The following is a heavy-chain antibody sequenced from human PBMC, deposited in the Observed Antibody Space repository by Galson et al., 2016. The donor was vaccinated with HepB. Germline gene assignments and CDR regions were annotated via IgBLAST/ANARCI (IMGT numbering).Heavy chain of an antibody. V-gene: IGHV3-30-3*01. CDR3: ARFIANPWNDYYYYGMDV. D-gene: IGHD1-1*01. CDR1: GFIFRSYA. Sequence: SLRLSCADSGFIFRSYAMNWVRQAPGKGLEWLAVISHDGSNKYFADSVKGRFTISRDNSKNTLSLQMNSLRAEDTAVYYCARFIANPWNDYYYYGMDVWGKGTTVTVSS. J-gene: IGHJ6*04. CDR2: ISHDGSNK.